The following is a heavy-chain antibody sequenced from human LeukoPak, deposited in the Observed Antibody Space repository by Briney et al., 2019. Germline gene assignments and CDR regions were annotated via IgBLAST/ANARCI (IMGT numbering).Heavy chain of an antibody. D-gene: IGHD5-24*01. J-gene: IGHJ4*02. V-gene: IGHV1-2*02. CDR3: ARAPPQDGYNLRSPAFFDY. CDR2: INPNSGGT. Sequence: GASVKVSCKASGYTFTGYYMHWVRRAPGQGLEWMGWINPNSGGTNYAQKFRGRVTMTRDTSISTAYMELSRLRSDDTAVYYCARAPPQDGYNLRSPAFFDYWGQGTLVTVSS. CDR1: GYTFTGYY.